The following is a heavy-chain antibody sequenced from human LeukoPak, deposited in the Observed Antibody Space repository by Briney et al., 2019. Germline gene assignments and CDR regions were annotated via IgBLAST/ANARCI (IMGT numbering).Heavy chain of an antibody. CDR2: IKQDGSEK. V-gene: IGHV3-7*01. J-gene: IGHJ5*02. CDR3: ARGGAPRCCSSTSCFSWFDP. D-gene: IGHD2-2*01. Sequence: SWVRQAPGKGLEWVANIKQDGSEKYYVDSVKGRFTISRDNAKNSLYLQMNSLRAEDTAVYYCARGGAPRCCSSTSCFSWFDPWGQGTLVTVSS.